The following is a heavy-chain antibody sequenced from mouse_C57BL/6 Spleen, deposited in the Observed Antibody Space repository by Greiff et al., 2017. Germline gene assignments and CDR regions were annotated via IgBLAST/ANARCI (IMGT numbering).Heavy chain of an antibody. CDR3: ARPPRYYGSSPWYFDV. J-gene: IGHJ1*03. CDR1: GYTFTSYW. Sequence: QVHVKQPGAELVMPGASVKLSCKASGYTFTSYWMHWVKQRPGQGLEWIGEIDPSDSYTNYNQKFKGKSTLTVDKSSSTAYMQLSSLTSEDSAVYYCARPPRYYGSSPWYFDVWGTGTTVTVSS. D-gene: IGHD1-1*01. V-gene: IGHV1-69*01. CDR2: IDPSDSYT.